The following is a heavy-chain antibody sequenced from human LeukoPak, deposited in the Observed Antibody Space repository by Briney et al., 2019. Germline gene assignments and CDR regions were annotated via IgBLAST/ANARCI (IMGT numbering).Heavy chain of an antibody. CDR1: GGTFISYA. V-gene: IGHV1-69*06. Sequence: SVKVSCKASGGTFISYAISWVRQAPGQGLEWMGGIIPIFGTANYAQKFQGRVTITADKSTSTAYMELSSLRSEDTAVYYCARQSGWYDYYYYYYMDVWGKGTTVTVSS. CDR2: IIPIFGTA. D-gene: IGHD6-19*01. CDR3: ARQSGWYDYYYYYYMDV. J-gene: IGHJ6*03.